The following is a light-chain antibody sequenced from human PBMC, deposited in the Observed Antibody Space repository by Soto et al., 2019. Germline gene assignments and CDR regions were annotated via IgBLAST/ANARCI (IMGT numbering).Light chain of an antibody. CDR2: KAS. CDR1: QTISSW. Sequence: DIPMTQSPSTLSGSVGDRVTITCRASQTISSWLAWYQQKPGKAPKLLIYKASTLKSGVPSRFSGSGSGTEFTLTISSLQPDDFETYYCQPYNSYSEAFGQGTKVELK. J-gene: IGKJ1*01. V-gene: IGKV1-5*03. CDR3: QPYNSYSEA.